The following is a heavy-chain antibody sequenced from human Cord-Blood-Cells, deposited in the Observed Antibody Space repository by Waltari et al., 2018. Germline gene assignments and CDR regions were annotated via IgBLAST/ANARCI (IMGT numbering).Heavy chain of an antibody. Sequence: QVQLVQSGAEVKKPGASVKVSCKASGYTFTGYYMHWVRQAPGQGLEWMEWNKPNSGGTNDAQKFQGRVTMTRDTSISTAYMELSRLRSDDTAVYYCARASYDFWSGYYGTDAFDIWGQGTMVTVSS. CDR2: NKPNSGGT. D-gene: IGHD3-3*01. V-gene: IGHV1-2*02. J-gene: IGHJ3*02. CDR1: GYTFTGYY. CDR3: ARASYDFWSGYYGTDAFDI.